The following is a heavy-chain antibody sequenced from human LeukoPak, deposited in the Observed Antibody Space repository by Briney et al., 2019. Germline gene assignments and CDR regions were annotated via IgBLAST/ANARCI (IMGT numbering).Heavy chain of an antibody. Sequence: ASVKVSCKASGYTFTGYYMHWVRQAPGQELEWMGWINPNSGGTNYAQKFQGWVTMTRDTSISTVYMELSRLRSDDTAVYYCAVGDQLYFDYWGQGTLVTVSS. CDR1: GYTFTGYY. CDR3: AVGDQLYFDY. CDR2: INPNSGGT. D-gene: IGHD3-16*01. J-gene: IGHJ4*02. V-gene: IGHV1-2*04.